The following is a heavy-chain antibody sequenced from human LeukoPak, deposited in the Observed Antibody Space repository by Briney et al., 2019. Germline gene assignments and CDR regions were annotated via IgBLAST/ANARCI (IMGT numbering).Heavy chain of an antibody. J-gene: IGHJ4*02. CDR3: ARATNYYDSGTYYRIDY. V-gene: IGHV4-4*02. CDR2: IHHSGIT. CDR1: GGPISSSNW. Sequence: SGTLSLTCAVSGGPISSSNWWSWVRQPPGKGLEWIGEIHHSGITNYNPSLTGRVTISVDKSKNQFSLKLSSVTAADTAVYYCARATNYYDSGTYYRIDYWGQGTLVTVSS. D-gene: IGHD3-10*01.